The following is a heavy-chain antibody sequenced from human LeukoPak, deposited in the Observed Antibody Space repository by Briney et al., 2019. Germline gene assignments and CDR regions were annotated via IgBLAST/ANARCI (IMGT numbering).Heavy chain of an antibody. J-gene: IGHJ4*02. Sequence: GGSLSLSCAASGFTFSSYAMSWVRQAPGKGLEWVSAISGSGGSTYYADSVKGRFTISRDNSKNMLYLQMNSLRAEDTAVYYCAKPNSFGVVISFDDWGQGTLVTVPS. CDR2: ISGSGGST. V-gene: IGHV3-23*01. CDR1: GFTFSSYA. CDR3: AKPNSFGVVISFDD. D-gene: IGHD3-3*01.